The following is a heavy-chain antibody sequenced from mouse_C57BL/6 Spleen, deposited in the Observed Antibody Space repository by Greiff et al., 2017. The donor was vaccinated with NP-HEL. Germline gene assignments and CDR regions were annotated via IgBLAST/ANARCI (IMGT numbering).Heavy chain of an antibody. CDR3: ARSDYYGSSDAWFAY. CDR2: INPSNGGT. V-gene: IGHV1-53*01. D-gene: IGHD1-1*01. Sequence: QVQLQQPGTELVKPGASVKLSCKASGYTFTSYWMHWVKQRPGQGLEWIGNINPSNGGTNYNEKFKSKATLTVDKSSSPAYMQLSSLTSEDSAVYYCARSDYYGSSDAWFAYWGQGTLVTVSA. CDR1: GYTFTSYW. J-gene: IGHJ3*01.